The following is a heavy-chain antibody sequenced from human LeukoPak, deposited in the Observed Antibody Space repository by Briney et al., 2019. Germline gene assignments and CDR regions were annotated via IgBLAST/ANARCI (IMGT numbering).Heavy chain of an antibody. D-gene: IGHD3-10*01. CDR2: IYSGGST. J-gene: IGHJ4*02. V-gene: IGHV3-66*01. Sequence: GGSLRLSCAASGFTVSSNYMSWVRQAPGKGLEWVSVIYSGGSTYYADSVKGRFTISRDNSKNTLYLQMNSLRAEDTAVYYCARGPHYYGSGSYSSFDYWGQGTLVTVSS. CDR3: ARGPHYYGSGSYSSFDY. CDR1: GFTVSSNY.